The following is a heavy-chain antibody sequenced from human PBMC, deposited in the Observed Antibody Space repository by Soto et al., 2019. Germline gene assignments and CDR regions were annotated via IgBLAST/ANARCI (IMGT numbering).Heavy chain of an antibody. Sequence: ASRKGCCADTGYTFPIHDINWVRQATGQGLEWMGWMNPNSGNTGYAQKFQGRVPMTRNTSISTAYMELCSLRSEDTAVYYGANGVVPAGGHYYYYGLDVWGDVTTFPVSS. D-gene: IGHD2-2*01. CDR1: GYTFPIHD. J-gene: IGHJ6*02. CDR3: ANGVVPAGGHYYYYGLDV. CDR2: MNPNSGNT. V-gene: IGHV1-8*01.